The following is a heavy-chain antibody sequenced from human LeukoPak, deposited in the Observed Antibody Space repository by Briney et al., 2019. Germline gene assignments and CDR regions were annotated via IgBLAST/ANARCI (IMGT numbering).Heavy chain of an antibody. V-gene: IGHV3-23*01. CDR1: GFTFSTYA. CDR2: ISGSGGST. CDR3: AKDSQTPYDCWSGYYVPYYYYYGMDV. J-gene: IGHJ6*02. Sequence: PGGSLRLSCAASGFTFSTYAMSWVRQAPGKGLEWVSAISGSGGSTYYADSVKGRFTISRDDSKNTLYLQMNSLRAEDTAVYYCAKDSQTPYDCWSGYYVPYYYYYGMDVWGQGTTVTVSS. D-gene: IGHD3-3*01.